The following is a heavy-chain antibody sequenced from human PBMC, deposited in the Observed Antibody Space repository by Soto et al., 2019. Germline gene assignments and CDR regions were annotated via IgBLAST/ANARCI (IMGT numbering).Heavy chain of an antibody. J-gene: IGHJ4*02. CDR3: ARSSSSDY. Sequence: QVQLVQSGAEVKKPGASAKVSCKATGYTFTTNSISWIRQAPGQGLEWMGWISGYDGNTNYAQKVQGRVTLTTDTSTSTAYMELRSLRSDDTAVYYCARSSSSDYWGQGTLVTVSS. D-gene: IGHD6-13*01. CDR1: GYTFTTNS. CDR2: ISGYDGNT. V-gene: IGHV1-18*01.